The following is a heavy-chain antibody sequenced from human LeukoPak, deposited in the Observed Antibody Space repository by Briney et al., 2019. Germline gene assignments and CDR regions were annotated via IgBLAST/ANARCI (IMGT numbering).Heavy chain of an antibody. CDR1: GFTFSSYA. V-gene: IGHV3-23*01. Sequence: GGSLRLSCAASGFTFSSYAMSWVRQAPGKGLEWVSAISGSGGSTHYADSVKGRFTISRDNSKNTLDLQMNSLRAEDTAVYYCAKGVTGVAGRHYFDYWGQGTLVTVSS. CDR2: ISGSGGST. J-gene: IGHJ4*02. CDR3: AKGVTGVAGRHYFDY. D-gene: IGHD6-19*01.